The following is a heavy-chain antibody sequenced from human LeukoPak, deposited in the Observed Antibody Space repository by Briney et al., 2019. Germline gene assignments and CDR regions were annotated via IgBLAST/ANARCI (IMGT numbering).Heavy chain of an antibody. Sequence: GAPVKVSCKASGYTFTGYYMHWVRQAPGQGLEWMGWINPNSGGTNYAQKFQGRVTMTRDTSISTAYMELSRLRSDDTAVYYCARGYCSSTSCYFSESDAFDIWGQGTMVTVSS. V-gene: IGHV1-2*02. CDR1: GYTFTGYY. CDR3: ARGYCSSTSCYFSESDAFDI. CDR2: INPNSGGT. J-gene: IGHJ3*02. D-gene: IGHD2-2*01.